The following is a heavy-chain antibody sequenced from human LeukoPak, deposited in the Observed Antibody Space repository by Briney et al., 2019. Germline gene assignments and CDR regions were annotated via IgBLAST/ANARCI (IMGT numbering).Heavy chain of an antibody. D-gene: IGHD4-17*01. CDR3: AKDRYGDYVYYYMDV. V-gene: IGHV1-2*02. CDR1: GYTFTGYY. Sequence: GASVKVSCKASGYTFTGYYIQWVRQAPGQGLEWMGWINPNSGDTNYAQKFQGRVTMTRDKSISTAYMELSRLTSDDTAIYYCAKDRYGDYVYYYMDVWGKGTTVTVSS. J-gene: IGHJ6*03. CDR2: INPNSGDT.